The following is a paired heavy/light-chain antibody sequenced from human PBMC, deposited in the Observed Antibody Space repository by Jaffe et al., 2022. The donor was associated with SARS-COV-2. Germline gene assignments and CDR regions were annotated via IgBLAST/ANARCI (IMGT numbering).Heavy chain of an antibody. CDR1: GFTVSDTY. CDR2: TYGGDTT. V-gene: IGHV3-66*02. CDR3: VRDQNV. Sequence: EVQVVESGGGLVQPGGSLRLSCAASGFTVSDTYISWVRQAAGKRLEWVSLTYGGDTTYYADSVKGRFTISRDSSKNTMYLQMNSLRPDDTAVYYCVRDQNVWGQGTMVTVSS. J-gene: IGHJ3*01.
Light chain of an antibody. CDR1: QSVSGN. Sequence: EIVMTQTPATLSVSPGEGATLSCRASQSVSGNLAWFQQKPGQAPRLLVFGISTRAAGVPARFSGSGSGTEFTLTISSLQSEDFAVYYCQQYNNWPRTFGQGTKVEIK. V-gene: IGKV3-15*01. J-gene: IGKJ1*01. CDR2: GIS. CDR3: QQYNNWPRT.